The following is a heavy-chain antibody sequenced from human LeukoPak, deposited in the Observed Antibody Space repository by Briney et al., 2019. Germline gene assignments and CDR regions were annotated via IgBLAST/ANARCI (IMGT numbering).Heavy chain of an antibody. Sequence: PGGSLRLSCTASGFTFSSYDMNWVRQAPGKGLEWVSHISGAGGTIYYADSVKGRFTISRDNAKNSLYLQMNSLRAEDTAVYYCAREGEDRYCSGGSCYYFDYWGQGTLVTVSS. D-gene: IGHD2-15*01. CDR1: GFTFSSYD. J-gene: IGHJ4*02. V-gene: IGHV3-48*03. CDR3: AREGEDRYCSGGSCYYFDY. CDR2: ISGAGGTI.